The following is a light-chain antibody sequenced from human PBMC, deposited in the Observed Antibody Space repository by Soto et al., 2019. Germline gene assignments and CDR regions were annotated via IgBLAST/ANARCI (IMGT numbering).Light chain of an antibody. V-gene: IGKV1-27*01. CDR2: AAS. CDR1: QGISNF. CDR3: QKYNSAPSLT. J-gene: IGKJ4*01. Sequence: DIQMTQSPSSLSASVGDRVTITCRASQGISNFLAWYQQRPGKVPKLLIYAASTLQSGVPSRFSGSGSGTDFTLTISSLQPEDVATYYCQKYNSAPSLTFGGGTKVEIK.